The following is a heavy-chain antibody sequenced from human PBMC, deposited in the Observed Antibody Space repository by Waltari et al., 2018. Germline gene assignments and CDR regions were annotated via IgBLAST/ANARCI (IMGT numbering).Heavy chain of an antibody. CDR3: ARGLAVAGDNWFDP. CDR2: INPNSGGT. Sequence: QVQLVQSGAEVKKPGASVKVSCKASGYTFTGYYMHWVRQAPGQGLEWMGWINPNSGGTNDAQKFQGRVTMTRDTASSTAYMELSRLRSDDTAVYYCARGLAVAGDNWFDPWGQGTLVTVSS. J-gene: IGHJ5*02. CDR1: GYTFTGYY. D-gene: IGHD6-19*01. V-gene: IGHV1-2*02.